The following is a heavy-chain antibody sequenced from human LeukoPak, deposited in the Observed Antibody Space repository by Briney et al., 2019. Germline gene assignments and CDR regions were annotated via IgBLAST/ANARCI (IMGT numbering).Heavy chain of an antibody. CDR1: GGSISSYY. D-gene: IGHD6-6*01. J-gene: IGHJ4*02. V-gene: IGHV4-59*12. Sequence: SETLSLTCTVSGGSISSYYWTWIRQPPGKGLGLEWIGYIYYSGGTNYNPSLKSRATISIDTSKNQVSLKLSSVTAADTAVYYCARLWDSSSSLDYWGQGTLVTVSS. CDR2: IYYSGGT. CDR3: ARLWDSSSSLDY.